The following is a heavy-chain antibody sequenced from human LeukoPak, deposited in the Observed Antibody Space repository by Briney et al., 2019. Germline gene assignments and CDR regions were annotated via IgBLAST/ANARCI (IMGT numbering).Heavy chain of an antibody. CDR3: ARVGSGYRSCWNYGGDY. V-gene: IGHV1-8*03. CDR1: GYTFTSYD. D-gene: IGHD6-19*01. J-gene: IGHJ4*02. CDR2: MNPNSGNT. Sequence: ASVKVSCKVSGYTFTSYDINWVRQATGQGLEWMGWMNPNSGNTGYAQKFQGRVTITRNTSISTAYMELSSPRSGDTGVYYRARVGSGYRSCWNYGGDYWGQGTLVTVSS.